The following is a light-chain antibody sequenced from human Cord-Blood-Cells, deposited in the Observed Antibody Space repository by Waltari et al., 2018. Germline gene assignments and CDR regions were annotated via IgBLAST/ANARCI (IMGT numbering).Light chain of an antibody. CDR2: DVS. CDR3: SSYTSSSTLV. CDR1: SSDIGGYNY. Sequence: QSALTQPASASGSPGQSITISSPGTSSDIGGYNYVSWYQQHPGKAPKLMIYDVSKRPSGVSNRFSGSKSGNTASLTISGLQAEDEADYYCSSYTSSSTLVFGGGTKLTVL. J-gene: IGLJ3*02. V-gene: IGLV2-14*01.